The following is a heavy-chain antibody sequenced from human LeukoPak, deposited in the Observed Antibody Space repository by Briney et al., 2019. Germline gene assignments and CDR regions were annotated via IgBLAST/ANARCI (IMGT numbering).Heavy chain of an antibody. Sequence: ASVKVSCKASGYTFTGYYMHWVRQAPGQGLEWMGWINPNSGGTNYAQKFQGSVTMTRDTSISTAYMELSRLRSDDTAVYYCARRIAVPDWFDPWGQGTLVTVSS. D-gene: IGHD6-19*01. CDR1: GYTFTGYY. J-gene: IGHJ5*02. V-gene: IGHV1-2*02. CDR2: INPNSGGT. CDR3: ARRIAVPDWFDP.